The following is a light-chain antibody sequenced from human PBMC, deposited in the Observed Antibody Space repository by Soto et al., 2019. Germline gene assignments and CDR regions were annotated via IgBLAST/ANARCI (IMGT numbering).Light chain of an antibody. Sequence: QSALTQPPSASGSPGQSVTISCTGTSSDVGGYNYVSWYQQHPGKAPKLMIYEVSKRPSGVPDRFSGSKSGNTASLTASGLQAEDEADYYCSSYAGSNNFDVFGTGTKVTVL. CDR2: EVS. V-gene: IGLV2-8*01. J-gene: IGLJ1*01. CDR1: SSDVGGYNY. CDR3: SSYAGSNNFDV.